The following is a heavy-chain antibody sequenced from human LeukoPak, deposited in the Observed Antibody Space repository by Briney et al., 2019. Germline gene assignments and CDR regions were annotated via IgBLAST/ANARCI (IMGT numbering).Heavy chain of an antibody. V-gene: IGHV3-23*01. CDR1: GFTFSSYA. Sequence: GGSLRLSCAASGFTFSSYAMSWVRQAPGKGLEWVSAISGSGGSTYYADSVKGRFTISRDNSKNTLYLQMNSLRAEDTAVYYCAKDALGHTVTTRYFDYWGPGTLVTVSS. D-gene: IGHD4-17*01. CDR2: ISGSGGST. CDR3: AKDALGHTVTTRYFDY. J-gene: IGHJ4*02.